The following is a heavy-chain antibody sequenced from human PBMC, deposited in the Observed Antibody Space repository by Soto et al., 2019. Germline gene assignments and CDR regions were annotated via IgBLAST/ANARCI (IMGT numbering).Heavy chain of an antibody. D-gene: IGHD2-15*01. CDR2: IWHTGRP. J-gene: IGHJ4*02. CDR3: VRDSRTGCSSINCYMH. CDR1: GDSLTNNHW. V-gene: IGHV4-4*02. Sequence: QLQLRDSGPGLVQPSGTLSLTCDVSGDSLTNNHWWSWVRQAPGKGLEWIGEIWHTGRPNYNPSPKSRVAISIDKSKNQFSLKLSSVTAADTAVYYCVRDSRTGCSSINCYMHWGQGTLVTVSS.